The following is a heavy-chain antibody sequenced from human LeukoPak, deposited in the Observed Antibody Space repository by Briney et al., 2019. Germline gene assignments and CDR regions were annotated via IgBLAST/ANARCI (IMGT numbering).Heavy chain of an antibody. CDR2: IRSKANSYAT. CDR3: TRESSSGWSKYIDY. J-gene: IGHJ4*02. V-gene: IGHV3-73*01. D-gene: IGHD6-19*01. CDR1: GFTFSGSA. Sequence: GGSLRLSCAASGFTFSGSAMHWVRQASGKGLERVGSIRSKANSYATAYAASVKGKFTISRDDSKNTAYLQMNSLKTEDTAVYYCTRESSSGWSKYIDYWGQGTLVTVSS.